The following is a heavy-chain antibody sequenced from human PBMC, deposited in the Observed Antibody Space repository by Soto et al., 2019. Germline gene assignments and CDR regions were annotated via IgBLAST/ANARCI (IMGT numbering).Heavy chain of an antibody. J-gene: IGHJ4*02. V-gene: IGHV1-46*03. CDR1: GYTFTSYY. CDR2: INTSGGST. CDR3: SRGYPPRDQLGNLPGAF. D-gene: IGHD1-1*01. Sequence: ASVKVSCKASGYTFTSYYIQWVRQAPGQGLEWMGIINTSGGSTNYAQKFQGRVTMTRDTSTSTVYMELSSLRSEDTAIYFCSRGYPPRDQLGNLPGAFWGQGTLVTVSS.